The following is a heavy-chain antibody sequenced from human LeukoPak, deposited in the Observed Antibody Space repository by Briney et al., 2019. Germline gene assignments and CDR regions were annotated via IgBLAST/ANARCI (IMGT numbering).Heavy chain of an antibody. V-gene: IGHV4-39*01. Sequence: SETLSLTCTVSGGSISSSSYYWGWIRQPPGKGLEWIGSIYYSGSTYYNPSLKSRVTISVDTSKNQFSLKLSSVTAADTAVYYCARPLAARDAFDIWGQGTMVTVSS. CDR2: IYYSGST. D-gene: IGHD6-6*01. J-gene: IGHJ3*02. CDR1: GGSISSSSYY. CDR3: ARPLAARDAFDI.